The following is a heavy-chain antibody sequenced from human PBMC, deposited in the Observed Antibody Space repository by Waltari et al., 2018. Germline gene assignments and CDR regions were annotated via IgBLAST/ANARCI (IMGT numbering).Heavy chain of an antibody. D-gene: IGHD3-10*01. CDR1: IFTFSSYV. J-gene: IGHJ3*02. V-gene: IGHV3-30*18. Sequence: QVQLVESGGGVVQPGTSLRLSCAASIFTFSSYVMHWGRRAPGKGLGGVAGVAYDGTTQYYADSVKGRFTISRDNSKNTLYLQMTSLRAEDTAVYYCAKEGNTVSQVDGLYAFDIWGQGTMVTVSS. CDR3: AKEGNTVSQVDGLYAFDI. CDR2: VAYDGTTQ.